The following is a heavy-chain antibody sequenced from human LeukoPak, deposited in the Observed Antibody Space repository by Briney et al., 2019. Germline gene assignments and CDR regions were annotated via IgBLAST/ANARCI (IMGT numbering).Heavy chain of an antibody. J-gene: IGHJ4*02. D-gene: IGHD5-18*01. V-gene: IGHV3-23*01. CDR2: ISGSGGST. Sequence: GGSLRLSCAASGFTFSSYAMSWVRQAPGKGLEWVSAISGSGGSTYYADSVKGRLTISRDNSKNTLYLQMNSLRAEDTAVYYCAKDERGYSYGPRGYFDYWGQGTLVTVSS. CDR1: GFTFSSYA. CDR3: AKDERGYSYGPRGYFDY.